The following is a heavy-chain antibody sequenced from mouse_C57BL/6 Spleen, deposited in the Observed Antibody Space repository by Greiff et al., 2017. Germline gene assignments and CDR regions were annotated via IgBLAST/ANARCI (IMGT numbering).Heavy chain of an antibody. V-gene: IGHV5-17*01. D-gene: IGHD1-1*01. Sequence: EVHLVQSGGGLVKPGGSLKLSCAASGFTFSDYGMHWVRQAPEKGLEWVAYISSGSSTIYYADTVKGRLTISRDNAKNTLFLQMTSLRSEDTAMYYCARRCFTTVVAYYAMDYWGQGTSVTVSS. CDR3: ARRCFTTVVAYYAMDY. CDR2: ISSGSSTI. J-gene: IGHJ4*01. CDR1: GFTFSDYG.